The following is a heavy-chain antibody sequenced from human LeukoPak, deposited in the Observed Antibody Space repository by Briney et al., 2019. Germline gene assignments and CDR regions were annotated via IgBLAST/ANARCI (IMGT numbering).Heavy chain of an antibody. V-gene: IGHV1-18*01. J-gene: IGHJ5*02. CDR2: ISAYNGNT. CDR1: GYTFTSYG. CDR3: ARGKMVRGAGDWFDP. Sequence: ASVKVSCKASGYTFTSYGISWMRQAPGQGLEWMGWISAYNGNTNYAQKLQGRVTMTTDTSTSTAYMELRSLRSDDTAVYYCARGKMVRGAGDWFDPWGQGTLVTVSS. D-gene: IGHD3-10*01.